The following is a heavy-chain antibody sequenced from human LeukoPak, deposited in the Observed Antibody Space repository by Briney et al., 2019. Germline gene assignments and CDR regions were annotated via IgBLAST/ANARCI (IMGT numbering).Heavy chain of an antibody. CDR1: GFNFSSYS. J-gene: IGHJ4*02. V-gene: IGHV3-21*04. D-gene: IGHD6-19*01. Sequence: GGSLRLSCAASGFNFSSYSMNWVRQAPGKGLEWVPSISSSSSYIYYADSVKGRFTISRDNAKNSLYLQMNSLRAEDTAVYYCARDGIAVAGFPFDYWGQGTLVTVSS. CDR3: ARDGIAVAGFPFDY. CDR2: ISSSSSYI.